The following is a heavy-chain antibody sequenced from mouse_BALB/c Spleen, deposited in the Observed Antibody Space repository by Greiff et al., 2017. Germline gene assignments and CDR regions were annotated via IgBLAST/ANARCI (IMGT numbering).Heavy chain of an antibody. CDR3: ARGRYYGPFAY. Sequence: VQLQQSGAELVKPGASVKLSCTASGFNIKDTYMHWVKQRPEQGLEWIGRIDPANGNTKYDPKFQGKASITADTSSNTAYLQLSSLTSEDTAVYYCARGRYYGPFAYWGQGTLVTVSA. CDR2: IDPANGNT. J-gene: IGHJ3*01. D-gene: IGHD1-2*01. V-gene: IGHV14-3*02. CDR1: GFNIKDTY.